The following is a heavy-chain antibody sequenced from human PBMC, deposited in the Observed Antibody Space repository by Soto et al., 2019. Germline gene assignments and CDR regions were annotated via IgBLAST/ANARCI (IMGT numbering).Heavy chain of an antibody. D-gene: IGHD1-1*01. V-gene: IGHV3-23*01. CDR1: GFTFRNFA. Sequence: PGGSLRLSCAASGFTFRNFAMSWVRQAPGKGLEWVSAISGSGGSTYYADSVKGRFTISRDNSKNTLYLQMNSLRAEDTAVYYCAKEDNGERLYYYYYGMDVWGQGTTVTVSS. J-gene: IGHJ6*02. CDR3: AKEDNGERLYYYYYGMDV. CDR2: ISGSGGST.